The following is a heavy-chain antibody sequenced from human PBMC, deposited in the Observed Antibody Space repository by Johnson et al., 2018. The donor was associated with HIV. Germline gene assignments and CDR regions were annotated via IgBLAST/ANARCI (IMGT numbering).Heavy chain of an antibody. V-gene: IGHV3-15*01. CDR3: TTDWRALSSAWYRDAFDI. CDR1: GFTFSNAW. D-gene: IGHD6-19*01. Sequence: EVQLVESGGGLVKPGGSLRLSCAASGFTFSNAWMSWVRQAPGKGLGWVGRIKSKTDGGTTDYAAPVKVRFTISRDDSKNTLYLQMNSLKTEDTAVYYCTTDWRALSSAWYRDAFDIWGQGTTVTVSS. J-gene: IGHJ3*02. CDR2: IKSKTDGGTT.